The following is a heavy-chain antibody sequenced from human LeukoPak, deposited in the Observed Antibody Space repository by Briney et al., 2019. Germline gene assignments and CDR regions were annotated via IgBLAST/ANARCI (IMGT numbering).Heavy chain of an antibody. CDR2: IYWNDDK. CDR3: AHRPDSRDAFDI. V-gene: IGHV2-5*01. CDR1: GGSISSYYW. Sequence: TLSLTCTVSGGSISSYYWSWIRQPPGKALEWLALIYWNDDKRYSPSLKSRLTITKDTSKNQVVLTMTNMDPVDTATYYCAHRPDSRDAFDIWGQGTMVTVSS. J-gene: IGHJ3*02. D-gene: IGHD2-15*01.